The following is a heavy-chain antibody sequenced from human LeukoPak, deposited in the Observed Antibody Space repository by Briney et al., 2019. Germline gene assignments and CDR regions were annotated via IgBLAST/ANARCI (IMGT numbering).Heavy chain of an antibody. CDR3: ARDEGVGLYYFDY. CDR1: GGSISSSSYY. CDR2: IYYSGST. J-gene: IGHJ4*02. Sequence: PSETLSLTCTVSGGSISSSSYYWGWIRQPPGKGLEWIGSIYYSGSTYYNPSLKSRVTISVDTSKNQFSLKLSSVAAADTAVYYCARDEGVGLYYFDYWGQGTLVTVSS. V-gene: IGHV4-39*07.